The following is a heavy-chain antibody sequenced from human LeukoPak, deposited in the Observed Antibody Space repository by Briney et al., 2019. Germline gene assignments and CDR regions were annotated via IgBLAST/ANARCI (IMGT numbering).Heavy chain of an antibody. Sequence: GASVKVSCKASGYTFTSSDINWVRQATGQGLEWMGWMNPNSGNTGYAQKFQGRVTMTRYTSISTAYMELSSLRSEDTAVYYCARAGSRQIAAVGYWGQGTLVTVSS. J-gene: IGHJ4*02. V-gene: IGHV1-8*01. CDR1: GYTFTSSD. CDR2: MNPNSGNT. CDR3: ARAGSRQIAAVGY. D-gene: IGHD6-13*01.